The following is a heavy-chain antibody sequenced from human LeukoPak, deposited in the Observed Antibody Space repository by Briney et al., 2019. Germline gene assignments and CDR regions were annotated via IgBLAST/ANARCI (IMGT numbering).Heavy chain of an antibody. CDR2: IYNSGYS. D-gene: IGHD3-22*01. J-gene: IGHJ6*03. CDR1: GGSISTYY. CDR3: ARSSEGRYYYDSSGFSYYYYYMDV. V-gene: IGHV4-59*01. Sequence: SETLSLTCSVSGGSISTYYWSWIRQPPGKGLEWIGYIYNSGYSNYNPSLKSRVTISVDTSKNQFSLKLSSVTAADTAVYYCARSSEGRYYYDSSGFSYYYYYMDVWGKETTVTISS.